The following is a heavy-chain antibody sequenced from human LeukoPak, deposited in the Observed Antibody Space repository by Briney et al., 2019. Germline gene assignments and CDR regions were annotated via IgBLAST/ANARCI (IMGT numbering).Heavy chain of an antibody. D-gene: IGHD6-13*01. CDR1: GGTFSSYA. Sequence: ASVKVSCEASGGTFSSYAISWVRQAPGQGLEWMGGIIPIFGTANYAQKFQGRVTITADESTSTAYVELSSLRSEDTAVYYCASLVSSAAGAFDIWGQGTMVTVSS. CDR2: IIPIFGTA. V-gene: IGHV1-69*13. CDR3: ASLVSSAAGAFDI. J-gene: IGHJ3*02.